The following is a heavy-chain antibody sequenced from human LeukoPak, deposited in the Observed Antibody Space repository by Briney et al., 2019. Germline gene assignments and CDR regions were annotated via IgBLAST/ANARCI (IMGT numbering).Heavy chain of an antibody. J-gene: IGHJ4*02. V-gene: IGHV3-33*01. D-gene: IGHD3-22*01. CDR3: ARARESTMIVVVTALDS. CDR2: ISYDGSNK. Sequence: GGSLRLSCTASGFTFSTYGMHWVRQAPGRGLEWVSVISYDGSNKYYADSVKGRFTISRDNSKNTLYLQMNSLRADDTAVYFCARARESTMIVVVTALDSWGQGTLVTVSS. CDR1: GFTFSTYG.